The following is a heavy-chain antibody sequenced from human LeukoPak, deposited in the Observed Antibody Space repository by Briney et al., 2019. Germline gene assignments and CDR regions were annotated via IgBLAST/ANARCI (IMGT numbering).Heavy chain of an antibody. CDR1: GGTFSSYA. D-gene: IGHD4-11*01. J-gene: IGHJ6*02. CDR2: IIPIFGTA. Sequence: ASVKVSCKASGGTFSSYAISWVRQAPGQGLEWMGGIIPIFGTANYAQKFQGRVTITADESTSTAYMELSSLRSEDTAVYYCARERYSNYEYCYYGMDVWGQGTTVTVSS. V-gene: IGHV1-69*13. CDR3: ARERYSNYEYCYYGMDV.